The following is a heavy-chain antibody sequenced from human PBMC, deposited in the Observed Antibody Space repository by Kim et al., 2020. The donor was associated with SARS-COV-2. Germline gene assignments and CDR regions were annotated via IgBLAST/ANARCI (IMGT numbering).Heavy chain of an antibody. CDR1: GFTFSTYW. V-gene: IGHV3-74*01. D-gene: IGHD1-26*01. CDR3: ARDGRTGIIAPSAFDI. Sequence: GGSLRLSCAASGFTFSTYWMHWVRQVPGKGLVWVSRVNGDGTEENYADSAKGRFTISRDNAKNTLYLQMNSLRDEDTAVYYCARDGRTGIIAPSAFDIWGRGTMVTVSS. CDR2: VNGDGTEE. J-gene: IGHJ3*02.